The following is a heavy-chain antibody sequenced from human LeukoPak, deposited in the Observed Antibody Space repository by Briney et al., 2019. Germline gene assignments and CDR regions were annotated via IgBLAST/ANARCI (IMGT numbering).Heavy chain of an antibody. V-gene: IGHV3-48*03. J-gene: IGHJ6*03. CDR2: ISSSGSTI. CDR1: GFTFSSYG. Sequence: GGSLRLSCAASGFTFSSYGMNWVRQAPGKGLEWVSYISSSGSTIYYADSVKGRFTISRDNARNSLYLQMNSLRAEDTAVYYCARLRYYYYYMDVWGKGTTVTISS. CDR3: ARLRYYYYYMDV.